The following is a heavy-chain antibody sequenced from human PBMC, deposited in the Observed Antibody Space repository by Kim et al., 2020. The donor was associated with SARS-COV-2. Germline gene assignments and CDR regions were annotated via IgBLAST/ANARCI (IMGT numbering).Heavy chain of an antibody. CDR2: IYYSGST. Sequence: SETLSLICTVSGGSISSYYWSWIRQPPGKGLEWIGYIYYSGSTNYNPSLKSRVTISVDTSKNQFSLKLSSVTAADTAVYYCARVPLCYYDSSGYPNLKYYYYGMDVWGQGTTVTVSS. CDR3: ARVPLCYYDSSGYPNLKYYYYGMDV. CDR1: GGSISSYY. V-gene: IGHV4-59*01. D-gene: IGHD3-22*01. J-gene: IGHJ6*02.